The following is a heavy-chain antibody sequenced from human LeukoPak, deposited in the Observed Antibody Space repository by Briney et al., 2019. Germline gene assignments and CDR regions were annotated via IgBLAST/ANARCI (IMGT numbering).Heavy chain of an antibody. CDR1: GFTISSYA. CDR2: ISYDGSNK. D-gene: IGHD6-19*01. Sequence: PGGSLRLSCAASGFTISSYAMHWVRQAPGKGLEWVAVISYDGSNKYYADSVKGRFTISRDNSKNTLYLQMNSLRAEDTAVYYCAREGSIAVAGTFDYWGQGTLVTVSS. V-gene: IGHV3-30*04. J-gene: IGHJ4*02. CDR3: AREGSIAVAGTFDY.